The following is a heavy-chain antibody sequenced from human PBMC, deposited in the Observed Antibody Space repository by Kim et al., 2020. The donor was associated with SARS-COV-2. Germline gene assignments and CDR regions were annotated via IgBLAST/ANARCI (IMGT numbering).Heavy chain of an antibody. CDR3: ARDKTAMVRGTKTYYGMDV. Sequence: GGSLRLSCAASGFTFSSYSMNWVRQAPGKGLEWVSSISSSSSYIYYADSVKGRFTISRDNAKNSLYLQMNSLRAEDTAVYYCARDKTAMVRGTKTYYGMDVWGQGTTVTVSS. V-gene: IGHV3-21*01. D-gene: IGHD3-10*01. CDR2: ISSSSSYI. CDR1: GFTFSSYS. J-gene: IGHJ6*02.